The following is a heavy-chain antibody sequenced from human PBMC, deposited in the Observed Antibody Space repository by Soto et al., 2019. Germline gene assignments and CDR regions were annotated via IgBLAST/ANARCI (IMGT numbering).Heavy chain of an antibody. J-gene: IGHJ6*02. CDR1: GYSFTSYW. CDR3: ARHTDTAMDLYYYYGMDV. CDR2: IDPSDSYT. V-gene: IGHV5-10-1*01. Sequence: RGESLKISCKGSGYSFTSYWISWVRQMPGKGLEWMGRIDPSDSYTNYSPSFQGHVTISADKSISTAYLQWSSLKASDTAMYYCARHTDTAMDLYYYYGMDVWGQGTTVTVSS. D-gene: IGHD5-18*01.